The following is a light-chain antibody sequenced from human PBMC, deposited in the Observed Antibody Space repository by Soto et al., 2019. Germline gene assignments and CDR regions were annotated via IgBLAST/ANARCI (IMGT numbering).Light chain of an antibody. V-gene: IGLV2-11*01. J-gene: IGLJ2*01. Sequence: QAVVTQPRSVSGSPGQSVIISCTGTSSDVGDYNSVSWYQQHPGKAPRFMIYDVDKRPSGVPDRFSGSKSGNTASLTVSGLQAEDEADYYCSSYAGSSVVFGGGTKVTVL. CDR3: SSYAGSSVV. CDR2: DVD. CDR1: SSDVGDYNS.